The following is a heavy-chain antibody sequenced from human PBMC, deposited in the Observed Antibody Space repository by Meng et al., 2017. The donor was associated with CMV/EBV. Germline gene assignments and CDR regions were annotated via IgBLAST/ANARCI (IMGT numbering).Heavy chain of an antibody. CDR3: ARGGPNDSSGYYPYYFDY. V-gene: IGHV4-34*01. J-gene: IGHJ4*02. CDR2: INHSGST. CDR1: GGSFSGYY. D-gene: IGHD3-22*01. Sequence: QGQPQQGGAGLLKPSETLSLTCAVYGGSFSGYYWSWIRQPPGKGLEWIGEINHSGSTNYNPSLKSRVTISVDTSKNQFSLKLSSVTAADTAVYYCARGGPNDSSGYYPYYFDYWGQGTLVTVSS.